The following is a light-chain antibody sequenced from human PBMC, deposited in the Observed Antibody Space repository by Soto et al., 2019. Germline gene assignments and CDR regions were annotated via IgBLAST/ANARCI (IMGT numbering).Light chain of an antibody. Sequence: QSVLTQPASVSGSPGQSITIPGTGTSSDVGAYNYVSWYQHHPGRAPKLIIFEVSHRPSGVSDRFSGSKSGNTASLTISGLQTEDEADYYCTSYTRTRNLLFGGGTKVTVL. CDR2: EVS. V-gene: IGLV2-14*01. CDR3: TSYTRTRNLL. CDR1: SSDVGAYNY. J-gene: IGLJ2*01.